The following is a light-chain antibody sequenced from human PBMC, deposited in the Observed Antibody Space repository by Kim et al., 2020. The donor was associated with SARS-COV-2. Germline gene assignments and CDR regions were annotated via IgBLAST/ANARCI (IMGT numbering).Light chain of an antibody. Sequence: PGGRATLSCRASQTVATSLAWYQQKPGQAPRLLIYDASKRAAGIPARFSGSGSGTDFTLTISSLEPEDFAVYFCQQRSKWPPSITFGQGTRLEIK. CDR1: QTVATS. CDR2: DAS. V-gene: IGKV3-11*01. CDR3: QQRSKWPPSIT. J-gene: IGKJ5*01.